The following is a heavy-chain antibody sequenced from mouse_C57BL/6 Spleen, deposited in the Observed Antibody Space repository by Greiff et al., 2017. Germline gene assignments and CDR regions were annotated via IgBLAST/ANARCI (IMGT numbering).Heavy chain of an antibody. V-gene: IGHV1-52*01. CDR2: IDPSDSET. J-gene: IGHJ4*01. CDR3: ARRGTAQATSMDY. D-gene: IGHD3-2*02. CDR1: GYTFTSYG. Sequence: VQLQQPGAELVRPGSSVKLSCKASGYTFTSYGLHWVKQRPIQGLEWIGNIDPSDSETHYNQKFKDKATLTVDKSSSTAYMQLSSLTSEDSAVYYCARRGTAQATSMDYWGQGTSVTVSS.